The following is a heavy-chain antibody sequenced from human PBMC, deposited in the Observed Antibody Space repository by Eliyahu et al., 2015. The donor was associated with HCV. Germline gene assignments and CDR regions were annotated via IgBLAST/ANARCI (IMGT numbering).Heavy chain of an antibody. V-gene: IGHV4-59*01. D-gene: IGHD6-19*01. CDR1: GGSITXYX. Sequence: QVQLQESGPGLVXPSXTLSLTCTVSGGSITXYXXSWIRQPPGKGLEWIGYIHYSGSTNFNPSLKSRVTISIDTSKNQFSLNLTSVTAADTAIYYCASGGGGIAVTGTGGWFDPWGQGTLVTVSS. CDR3: ASGGGGIAVTGTGGWFDP. J-gene: IGHJ5*02. CDR2: IHYSGST.